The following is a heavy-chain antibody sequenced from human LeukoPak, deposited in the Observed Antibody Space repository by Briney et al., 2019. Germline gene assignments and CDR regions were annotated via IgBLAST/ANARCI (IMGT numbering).Heavy chain of an antibody. V-gene: IGHV1-8*01. CDR1: GYTFTSYD. J-gene: IGHJ4*02. CDR3: ARGRGGSPDFDY. CDR2: MNPNSGNT. Sequence: ASVKVSCKASGYTFTSYDINWVRQATGQGLEWMGWMNPNSGNTGYAQKFQGRVTMTRNTSISTAYMEPSSLRSEDTTVYYCARGRGGSPDFDYWGQGTLVTVSS. D-gene: IGHD1-26*01.